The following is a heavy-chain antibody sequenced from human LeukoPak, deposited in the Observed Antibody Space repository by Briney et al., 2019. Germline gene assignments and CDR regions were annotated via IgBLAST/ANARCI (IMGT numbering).Heavy chain of an antibody. CDR1: GYSIRNGFD. J-gene: IGHJ4*02. Sequence: SETLSLTSTGSGYSIRNGFDWSWLRLSPEKGLEWLGSIDYTERPSYNPSLRSRVTISVDTSKNLFSLNLASVTAADTAIYLCAMSEINDYMKFWGQGLQVIVSS. CDR3: AMSEINDYMKF. V-gene: IGHV4-38-2*02. CDR2: IDYTERP. D-gene: IGHD1-1*01.